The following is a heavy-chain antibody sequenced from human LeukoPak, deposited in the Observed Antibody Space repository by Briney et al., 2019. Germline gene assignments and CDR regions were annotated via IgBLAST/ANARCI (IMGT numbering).Heavy chain of an antibody. J-gene: IGHJ3*02. D-gene: IGHD4-23*01. CDR2: IYYSGST. V-gene: IGHV4-59*12. CDR1: GGSISSYY. Sequence: SETLSLTCTVSGGSISSYYWSWIRQPPGKGLEWIGYIYYSGSTNYNPSLKSRVTISVDTSKNQFSLKLSSVTAADTAVYYCARERSPDYGGNEGDAFDIWGQGTMVTVSS. CDR3: ARERSPDYGGNEGDAFDI.